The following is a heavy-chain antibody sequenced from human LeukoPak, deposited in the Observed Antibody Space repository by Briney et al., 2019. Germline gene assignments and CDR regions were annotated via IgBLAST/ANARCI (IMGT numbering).Heavy chain of an antibody. CDR1: GFTFSSYE. D-gene: IGHD3-3*01. Sequence: GGSLRLSCAASGFTFSSYEMNWVRQAPGKGLEWVSYISSSGSTIYYADSVKGRFTISRDNAKNSLYLQMHTLRAEDTALYYCTKGPWSGCWYFDLWGPGTLVSVSS. CDR3: TKGPWSGCWYFDL. J-gene: IGHJ2*01. CDR2: ISSSGSTI. V-gene: IGHV3-48*03.